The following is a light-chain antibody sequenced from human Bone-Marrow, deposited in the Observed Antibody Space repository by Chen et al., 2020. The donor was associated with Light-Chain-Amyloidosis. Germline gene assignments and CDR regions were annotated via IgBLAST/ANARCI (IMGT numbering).Light chain of an antibody. Sequence: SYELTQPPSASVSPGQPARITCSGDDLPTKYAYWYQQKPGQAPVLVIHRDTERPSGFSERFSGSSSGTTATLTISGVQAEDEADYHCQSADSSGTYEVIFGGGTKLTVL. J-gene: IGLJ2*01. CDR3: QSADSSGTYEVI. CDR1: DLPTKY. V-gene: IGLV3-25*03. CDR2: RDT.